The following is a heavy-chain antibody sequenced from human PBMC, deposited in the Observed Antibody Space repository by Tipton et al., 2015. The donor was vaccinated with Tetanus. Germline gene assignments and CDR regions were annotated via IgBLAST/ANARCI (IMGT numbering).Heavy chain of an antibody. CDR2: IYYNGGT. Sequence: TLSFTCTVSGASISSSYWSWIRQPPGKGLEWIGSIYYNGGTNSNPSLKSRVAISVDTSRNQFSLRLTSVTAADTALYYCAREVVNSGYYSSKYYFDYWGQGTLVTVSS. J-gene: IGHJ4*02. CDR1: GASISSSY. V-gene: IGHV4-59*01. D-gene: IGHD3-22*01. CDR3: AREVVNSGYYSSKYYFDY.